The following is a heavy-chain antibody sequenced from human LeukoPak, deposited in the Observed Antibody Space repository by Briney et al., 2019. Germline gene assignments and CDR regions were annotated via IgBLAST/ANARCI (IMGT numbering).Heavy chain of an antibody. CDR1: GGTFSSYA. Sequence: EASVKVSCKASGGTFSSYAISWVRQAPGQGLEWMGGIIPIFGTANYAQKFQGRVTMTRDTSTSTVYMELSSLRSEDTAVYYCAREIITGTPGGAFDIWGQGTMVTVSS. CDR2: IIPIFGTA. CDR3: AREIITGTPGGAFDI. D-gene: IGHD1-20*01. V-gene: IGHV1-69*05. J-gene: IGHJ3*02.